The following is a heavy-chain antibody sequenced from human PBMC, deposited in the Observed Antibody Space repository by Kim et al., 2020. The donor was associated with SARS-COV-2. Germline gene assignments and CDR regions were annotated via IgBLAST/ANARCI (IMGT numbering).Heavy chain of an antibody. V-gene: IGHV3-64D*09. J-gene: IGHJ4*02. Sequence: GGSLRLSCSVSGFTFSDYAMHWVRQPPGKGLQYVSSISSNGEDTSYADSLRDRFTIFRDNSKDTLYLEMSRLRSDDTSVYYCVKGGVAVAGNFGYFDNWAQGTLVTVST. CDR2: ISSNGEDT. CDR1: GFTFSDYA. D-gene: IGHD6-19*01. CDR3: VKGGVAVAGNFGYFDN.